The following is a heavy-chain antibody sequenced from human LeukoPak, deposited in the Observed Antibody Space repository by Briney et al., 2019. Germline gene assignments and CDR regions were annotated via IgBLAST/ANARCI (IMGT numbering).Heavy chain of an antibody. D-gene: IGHD6-13*01. V-gene: IGHV3-74*01. CDR2: INSDGSST. Sequence: GGSLRLSCTASGFTFSSYWMHWVRQAPGKGLVWVSRINSDGSSTTYADSVKGRFTISRDNAKNSLYLQMNSLRAEDTALYYCARDGGIAAAGSFDYWGQGTLVTVSS. J-gene: IGHJ4*02. CDR3: ARDGGIAAAGSFDY. CDR1: GFTFSSYW.